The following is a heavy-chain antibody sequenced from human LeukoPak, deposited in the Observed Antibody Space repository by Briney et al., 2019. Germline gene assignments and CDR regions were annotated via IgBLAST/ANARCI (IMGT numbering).Heavy chain of an antibody. CDR1: GGSISSYY. D-gene: IGHD4-11*01. J-gene: IGHJ4*02. CDR3: ARHRDYNIDYFDY. V-gene: IGHV4-59*08. Sequence: SETLSLTCTVSGGSISSYYWSWIRQPPGKGLEWFGYIYYSGSTNYNPSLKSRVTISVDTSKNQFSLMVNFVTAADTAVYYCARHRDYNIDYFDYWGQGTLVTVSS. CDR2: IYYSGST.